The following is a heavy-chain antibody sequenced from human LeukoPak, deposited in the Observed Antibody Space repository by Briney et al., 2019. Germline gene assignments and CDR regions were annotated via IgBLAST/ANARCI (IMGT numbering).Heavy chain of an antibody. J-gene: IGHJ4*02. V-gene: IGHV3-23*01. D-gene: IGHD3-9*01. Sequence: GGSLRLSYAASGFTFSNYAMSWVRQAPGKGREWVSAITGGGSGIYYADSMKGRFTISRDNSKNTLYLQINSLRAEDTAVYYCAKWGDYDVLTGYYVSDYWGQGTLVTVSS. CDR1: GFTFSNYA. CDR3: AKWGDYDVLTGYYVSDY. CDR2: ITGGGSGI.